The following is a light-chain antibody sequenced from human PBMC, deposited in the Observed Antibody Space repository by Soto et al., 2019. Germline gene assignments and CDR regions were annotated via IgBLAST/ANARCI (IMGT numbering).Light chain of an antibody. CDR2: GAS. V-gene: IGKV3-15*01. CDR1: QSVTSN. Sequence: EVLLVQSPATLCLCPGGTRTLSSMFSQSVTSNYLAWYQQKPGQAPRLLIYGASTRATGIPARFSGSGSGTEFTLTISSLQSEDFAVYYCQQYNNWPITFGQGTRLEIK. J-gene: IGKJ5*01. CDR3: QQYNNWPIT.